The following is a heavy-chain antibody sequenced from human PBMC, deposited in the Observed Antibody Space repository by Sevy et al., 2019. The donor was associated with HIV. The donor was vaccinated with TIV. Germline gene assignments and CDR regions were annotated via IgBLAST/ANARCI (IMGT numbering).Heavy chain of an antibody. CDR2: MSPDSGGT. Sequence: ASVKVSCKASGYTFIVYYIHWVRQAPGQGLEGMGWMSPDSGGTKYARRFQGRVTMTRDTSISTAYMELSSLRSDDAAMYYCVRVYRGSYYFDYWGQGTLLTVSS. CDR1: GYTFIVYY. D-gene: IGHD1-26*01. CDR3: VRVYRGSYYFDY. J-gene: IGHJ4*02. V-gene: IGHV1-2*02.